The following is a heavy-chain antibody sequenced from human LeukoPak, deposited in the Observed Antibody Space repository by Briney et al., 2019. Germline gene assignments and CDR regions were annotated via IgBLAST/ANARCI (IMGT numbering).Heavy chain of an antibody. Sequence: GGSLRLSCAASGFTFSSYAMHWVRQAPGKGLEWVAVISYDGSNKYYADSVKGRFTISRDNSKNTLYLQMNSLRAEDTAVHYCARGSSSFCMDVWGKGTTVTVSS. CDR2: ISYDGSNK. CDR1: GFTFSSYA. J-gene: IGHJ6*03. D-gene: IGHD6-13*01. CDR3: ARGSSSFCMDV. V-gene: IGHV3-30*04.